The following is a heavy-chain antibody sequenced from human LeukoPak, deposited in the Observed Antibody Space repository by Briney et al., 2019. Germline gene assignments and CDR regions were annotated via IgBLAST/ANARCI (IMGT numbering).Heavy chain of an antibody. J-gene: IGHJ4*02. CDR1: GFTFSSYS. CDR3: ARFFNGWEFDY. CDR2: LSSSSSYI. Sequence: GGSLRLSCAASGFTFSSYSMNWVRQAPGKGLEWVSSLSSSSSYIYYADSVKGRFTILRDNAKNSLYLQMNSLRAEETAVYYCARFFNGWEFDYWGQGTLVTVSS. D-gene: IGHD3-16*01. V-gene: IGHV3-21*01.